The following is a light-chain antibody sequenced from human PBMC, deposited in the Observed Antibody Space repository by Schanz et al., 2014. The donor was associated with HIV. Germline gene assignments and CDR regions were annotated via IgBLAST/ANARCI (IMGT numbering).Light chain of an antibody. Sequence: QSALTQPPSASGSPGQSVTISCTGTSSDVGGYKYVSWYQQHPGKAPKLMIYDVNVRPSGVSDRFSGSKSGNTASLTISGLQAEDEADYYCCSYAGDSTYVFGTGTKLTVL. CDR3: CSYAGDSTYV. J-gene: IGLJ1*01. CDR2: DVN. CDR1: SSDVGGYKY. V-gene: IGLV2-8*01.